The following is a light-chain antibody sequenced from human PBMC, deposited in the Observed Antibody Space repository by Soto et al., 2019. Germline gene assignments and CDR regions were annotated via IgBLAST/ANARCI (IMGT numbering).Light chain of an antibody. CDR1: SSNIGGNS. J-gene: IGLJ1*01. CDR3: GSWDNSLSAYV. Sequence: QAVVTQPPSVSAAPGQRVTISCSGSSSNIGGNSVSWYQQLPGTAPKLLIYDDDKRPSGIPDRFSGSKSGTSATLGITGFQTGDEADYYCGSWDNSLSAYVFGTGTKLTVL. V-gene: IGLV1-51*01. CDR2: DDD.